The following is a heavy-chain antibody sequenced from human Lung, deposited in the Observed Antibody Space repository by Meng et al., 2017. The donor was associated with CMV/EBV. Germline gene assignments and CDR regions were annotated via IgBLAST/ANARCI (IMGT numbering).Heavy chain of an antibody. V-gene: IGHV1-8*01. Sequence: ASXXVSXKASGYTFTSYDINWVRQATGQGLEWMGWMNPNSGNTGYAQKFQGRVTMTRNTSISTAYMELSSLRSEDTAVYYCARSGTTAGNWFDPWDQGTXVTVSS. J-gene: IGHJ5*02. CDR2: MNPNSGNT. CDR3: ARSGTTAGNWFDP. D-gene: IGHD1-7*01. CDR1: GYTFTSYD.